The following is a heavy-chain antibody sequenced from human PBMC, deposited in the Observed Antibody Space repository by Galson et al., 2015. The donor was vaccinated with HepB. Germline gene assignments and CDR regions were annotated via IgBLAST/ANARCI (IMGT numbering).Heavy chain of an antibody. D-gene: IGHD6-13*01. J-gene: IGHJ4*02. CDR3: ARVGDSSSWTGAFDY. CDR1: GFTVSSNY. Sequence: SLRLSCAASGFTVSSNYMSWVRQAPGKGLERVSVIYSGGSTYYADSVKGRFTISRDNSKNTLYLQMNSLRAEDTAVYYCARVGDSSSWTGAFDYWGQGTLVTVSS. CDR2: IYSGGST. V-gene: IGHV3-66*02.